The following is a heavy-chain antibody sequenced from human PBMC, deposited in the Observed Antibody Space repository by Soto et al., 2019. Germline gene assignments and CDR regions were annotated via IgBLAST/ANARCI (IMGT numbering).Heavy chain of an antibody. CDR3: ARAIGPTLFDY. CDR1: GFTFSRYD. CDR2: IGTTGDT. J-gene: IGHJ4*02. D-gene: IGHD3-22*01. V-gene: IGHV3-13*04. Sequence: GGSLRLSFSASGFTFSRYDMPWVRQGTGKGLEWVSAIGTTGDTYYAGSVKGRFTISRENAKNSLYLQMNSLRAGDTAIYFCARAIGPTLFDYWGQGTLVTVSS.